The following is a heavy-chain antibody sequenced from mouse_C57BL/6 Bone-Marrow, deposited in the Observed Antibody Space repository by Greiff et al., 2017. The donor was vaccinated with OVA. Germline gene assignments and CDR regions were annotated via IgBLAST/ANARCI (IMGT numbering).Heavy chain of an antibody. Sequence: QVQLQQPGAELVKPGASVKLSCKASGYTFTSYWMQWVKQRPGQGLEWIGEIDPSDSYTNYNQKLQGKATLTVDTSSSTAYMQLSSLTSEDSAVYYCAREGDYDGFYAMDYWGQGTSVTVSS. V-gene: IGHV1-50*01. CDR1: GYTFTSYW. J-gene: IGHJ4*01. CDR3: AREGDYDGFYAMDY. D-gene: IGHD1-2*01. CDR2: IDPSDSYT.